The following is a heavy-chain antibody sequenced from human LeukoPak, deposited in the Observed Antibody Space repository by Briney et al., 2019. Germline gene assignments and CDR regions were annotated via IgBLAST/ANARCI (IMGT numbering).Heavy chain of an antibody. J-gene: IGHJ4*02. CDR1: RFTFSNDA. CDR3: AKVGGGFNPTLYFGF. V-gene: IGHV3-23*01. D-gene: IGHD3-16*01. CDR2: ISGSGGST. Sequence: GGSLRLSCAASRFTFSNDAMSWVRRAPGKGLEWVSAISGSGGSTFYADSVKGRFTISRDNSKNTLYLQMNSLRADDTAVYYCAKVGGGFNPTLYFGFWGQGTLVTVSS.